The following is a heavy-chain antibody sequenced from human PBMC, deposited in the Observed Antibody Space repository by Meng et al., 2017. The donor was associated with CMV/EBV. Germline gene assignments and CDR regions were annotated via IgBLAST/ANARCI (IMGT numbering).Heavy chain of an antibody. V-gene: IGHV4-30-4*08. J-gene: IGHJ4*02. CDR1: GGSISSGHYY. CDR3: ARTGEYPTFDY. CDR2: IYYSGST. Sequence: GPLQDSGPGLVKPSQPLSLTCPVSGGSISSGHYYWSWIRQPPGKGLEWIGYIYYSGSTYYNPSLKSRVTISVDTSKNQFSLKLSSVTAADTAVYYCARTGEYPTFDYWGQGTLVTVSS. D-gene: IGHD2/OR15-2a*01.